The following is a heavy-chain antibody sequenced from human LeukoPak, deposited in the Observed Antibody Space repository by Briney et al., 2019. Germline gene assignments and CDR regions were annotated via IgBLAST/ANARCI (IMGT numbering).Heavy chain of an antibody. J-gene: IGHJ4*02. CDR1: GFTFSSYG. CDR2: IWYDGSNK. Sequence: GGSLRLSCAASGFTFSSYGMHWVRQAPGKGLEWVAVIWYDGSNKYYADSVKGRFTISRDNSKNTLYLQMNSLRAEDTAVYYCARGIRYYDSSGQYYFDYWDQGTLVTVSS. V-gene: IGHV3-33*01. D-gene: IGHD3-22*01. CDR3: ARGIRYYDSSGQYYFDY.